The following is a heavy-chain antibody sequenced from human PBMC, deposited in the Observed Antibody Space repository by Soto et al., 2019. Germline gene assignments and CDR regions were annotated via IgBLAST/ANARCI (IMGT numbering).Heavy chain of an antibody. CDR3: ASRVGGGYYYYYMDV. CDR1: GFTVSSNY. J-gene: IGHJ6*03. D-gene: IGHD3-16*01. CDR2: IYSGGST. Sequence: SLRLSCAASGFTVSSNYMSWVRQAPGKGLEWVSVIYSGGSTYYADSVKGRFTISRDNSKNTLYLQMNSLRAEDTAVYYCASRVGGGYYYYYMDVWGKGTTVTVSS. V-gene: IGHV3-66*01.